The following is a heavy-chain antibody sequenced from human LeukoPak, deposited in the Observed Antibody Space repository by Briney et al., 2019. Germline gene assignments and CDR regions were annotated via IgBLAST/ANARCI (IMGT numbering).Heavy chain of an antibody. CDR1: GYSFTSYW. Sequence: GESLKISCQGSGYSFTSYWVGWVRQMPGKGLEWMGIMYPGDSDTRYSPSFQGQVTISADKSISTAYLQWSSLKASDTATYYCARRDGYNMGAFDIWGQGTMVTVSS. J-gene: IGHJ3*02. CDR2: MYPGDSDT. V-gene: IGHV5-51*01. CDR3: ARRDGYNMGAFDI. D-gene: IGHD5-24*01.